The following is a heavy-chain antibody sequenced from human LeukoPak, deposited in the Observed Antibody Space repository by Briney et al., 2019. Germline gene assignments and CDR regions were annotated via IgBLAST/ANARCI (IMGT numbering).Heavy chain of an antibody. CDR2: ISAYNGNT. CDR3: ASDSSGYSLDY. J-gene: IGHJ4*02. Sequence: ASVKVSCKASGHPFTGYYIHWVRQAPGQGLEWMGWISAYNGNTNYAQKLQGRVTMTTDTSTSTAYMELRSLRSDDTAVYYCASDSSGYSLDYWGQGTLVTVSS. V-gene: IGHV1-18*04. CDR1: GHPFTGYY. D-gene: IGHD3-22*01.